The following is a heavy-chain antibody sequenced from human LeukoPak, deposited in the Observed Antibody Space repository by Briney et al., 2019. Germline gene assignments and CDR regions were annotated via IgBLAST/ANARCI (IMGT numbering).Heavy chain of an antibody. CDR1: GYSFTTYW. D-gene: IGHD3/OR15-3a*01. J-gene: IGHJ3*02. CDR3: ARLDEGAFDI. V-gene: IGHV5-51*01. CDR2: IYPADSDT. Sequence: GEALKISCQGSGYSFTTYWIGWVRPMPGKGLEWMGIIYPADSDTRHSPSFQGQVTISADKSISTAYLQWSSLKASDTAIYYCARLDEGAFDIWGQGTMVTVSS.